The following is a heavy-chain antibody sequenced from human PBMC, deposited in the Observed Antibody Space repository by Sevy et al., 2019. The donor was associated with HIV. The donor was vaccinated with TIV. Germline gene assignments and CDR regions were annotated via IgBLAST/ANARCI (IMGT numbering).Heavy chain of an antibody. V-gene: IGHV4-38-2*01. J-gene: IGHJ2*01. CDR1: GYSISSGYY. CDR2: IYHSGST. Sequence: SETLSLTCAVSGYSISSGYYWGWIRQPPGKGLEWIGSIYHSGSTYYNPSLKSRVTISVDTSKNQSSLKLSSVTAADTAVYYCAQGVAAAGIDWYFDLWGRGTLVTVSS. CDR3: AQGVAAAGIDWYFDL. D-gene: IGHD6-13*01.